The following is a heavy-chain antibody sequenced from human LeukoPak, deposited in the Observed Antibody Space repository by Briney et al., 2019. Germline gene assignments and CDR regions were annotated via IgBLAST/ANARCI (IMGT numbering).Heavy chain of an antibody. D-gene: IGHD3-9*01. CDR2: ISYDGSNK. V-gene: IGHV3-30*04. Sequence: PGGSLGLSCAASGFTFSSYAMHWVRQAPGKGLEWVAVISYDGSNKYYADSVKGRFTISRDNSKNTLYLQMNSLRAEDTAVYYCANLGMVYNILTGFRRPQTDDYWGQGTLVTVSS. CDR3: ANLGMVYNILTGFRRPQTDDY. CDR1: GFTFSSYA. J-gene: IGHJ4*02.